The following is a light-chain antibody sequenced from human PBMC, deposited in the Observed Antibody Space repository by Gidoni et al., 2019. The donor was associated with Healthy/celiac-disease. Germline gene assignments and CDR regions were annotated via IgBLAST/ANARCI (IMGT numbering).Light chain of an antibody. J-gene: IGKJ4*01. V-gene: IGKV1-39*01. Sequence: DIQMTQSPSSLSASVGDRVTITCRASQSISSYLNLYQQKPGKAPNLLISAASSLQGGVPARFSGSGSGTDFTLTISSLQPEDFATYYCQQSYSTPLTFGGGTKVEIK. CDR3: QQSYSTPLT. CDR2: AAS. CDR1: QSISSY.